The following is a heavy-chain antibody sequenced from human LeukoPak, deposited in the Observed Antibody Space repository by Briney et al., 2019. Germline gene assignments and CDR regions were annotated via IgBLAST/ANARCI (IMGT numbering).Heavy chain of an antibody. D-gene: IGHD4-17*01. CDR2: IKQDGSEK. CDR1: GFTISSYW. Sequence: AGSLRLTCAASGFTISSYWMSWVRQAPGKGLEWVANIKQDGSEKYYVDSVKGRFTISRDNAKNSLYLQMNSLRAEDTAVYYCARHTVTTYYMDVWGKGTTVTVSS. V-gene: IGHV3-7*01. CDR3: ARHTVTTYYMDV. J-gene: IGHJ6*03.